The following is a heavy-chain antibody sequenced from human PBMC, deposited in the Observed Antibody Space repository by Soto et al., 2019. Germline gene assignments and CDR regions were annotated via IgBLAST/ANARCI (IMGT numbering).Heavy chain of an antibody. J-gene: IGHJ6*03. Sequence: GGSLRLSCAASGFTFSSYVMSWVRQAPGKGLEWVSAISGSGGSTYYADSVKGRFTISRDNSKNTLYLQMNSLRAEDTAVYYCAKAGGYSNYYNTLNYYYYYMDVWGKGTTVTVSS. CDR3: AKAGGYSNYYNTLNYYYYYMDV. D-gene: IGHD4-4*01. CDR2: ISGSGGST. CDR1: GFTFSSYV. V-gene: IGHV3-23*01.